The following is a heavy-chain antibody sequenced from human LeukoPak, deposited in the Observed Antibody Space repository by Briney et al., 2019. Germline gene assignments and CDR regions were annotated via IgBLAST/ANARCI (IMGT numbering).Heavy chain of an antibody. D-gene: IGHD2-2*02. J-gene: IGHJ4*02. CDR2: ISGSGGST. CDR1: GFTFSNAW. Sequence: GGSLRLSCAASGFTFSNAWMNWVRQAPGKGLEWVSAISGSGGSTYYADSVKGRFTISRDNSKNTLYLQMNSLRAEDTAVYYCAKGGTVVPAAIRGYFDYWGQGTLVTVSS. CDR3: AKGGTVVPAAIRGYFDY. V-gene: IGHV3-23*01.